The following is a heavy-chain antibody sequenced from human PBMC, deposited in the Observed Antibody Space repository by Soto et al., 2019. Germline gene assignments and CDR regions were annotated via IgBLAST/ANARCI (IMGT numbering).Heavy chain of an antibody. CDR2: INSDGSST. V-gene: IGHV3-74*01. CDR1: GFTFSSYW. J-gene: IGHJ4*02. Sequence: EVPLVESGGGLVQPGGSLRLSCAASGFTFSSYWMHWVRQAPGKGLVWVSRINSDGSSTTYADSVKGRFTVSRDNAKNTLYLQMNSLRAEDTAVFFCARESLRSSGYYYFDYWGQGTLVTVSS. CDR3: ARESLRSSGYYYFDY. D-gene: IGHD6-19*01.